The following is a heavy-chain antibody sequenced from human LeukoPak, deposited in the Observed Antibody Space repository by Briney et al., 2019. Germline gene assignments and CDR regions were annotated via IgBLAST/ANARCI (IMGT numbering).Heavy chain of an antibody. CDR3: AKAPTVTTVYFQH. Sequence: PGRSLRLSCAASGFTFSSYGMHWVRQAPGKGLEWVAVIWYDGSNKYYADSVKGRFTISRDNSKNTLYLQMHSLRAEDTAVYYCAKAPTVTTVYFQHWGQGTLVTVSS. D-gene: IGHD4-17*01. V-gene: IGHV3-33*06. CDR1: GFTFSSYG. CDR2: IWYDGSNK. J-gene: IGHJ1*01.